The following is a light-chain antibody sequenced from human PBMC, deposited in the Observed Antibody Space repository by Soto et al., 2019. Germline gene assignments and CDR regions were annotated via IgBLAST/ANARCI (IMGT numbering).Light chain of an antibody. CDR1: SSDVGAYNY. Sequence: SVPPHPASISVSPGRSITISRTGNSSDVGAYNYVSWYQHHPGNAPNLLIYYVSTPPSGVSNRFSGSKSGNTASLTISGLQAEDEADYYCSSYTTSTTRVFGTGTKVTV. V-gene: IGLV2-14*03. J-gene: IGLJ1*01. CDR3: SSYTTSTTRV. CDR2: YVS.